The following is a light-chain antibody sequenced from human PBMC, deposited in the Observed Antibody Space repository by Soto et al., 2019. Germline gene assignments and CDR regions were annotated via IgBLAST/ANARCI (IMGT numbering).Light chain of an antibody. CDR2: KVS. V-gene: IGKV2-30*01. CDR1: QGLVYSDGNTY. J-gene: IGKJ5*01. CDR3: MPGTNWPIT. Sequence: DVVITQSPLSVPVTLGQPASISCRCSQGLVYSDGNTYLNLFXKMPGQSPRRLIYKVSNRDSGVPARFSGSGSGTDSALKIRSVDAEDVGVYYGMPGTNWPITFGPGTRPDIK.